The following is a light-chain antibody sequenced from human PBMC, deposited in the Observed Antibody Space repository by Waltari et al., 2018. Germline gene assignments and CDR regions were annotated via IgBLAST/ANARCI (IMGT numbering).Light chain of an antibody. J-gene: IGLJ3*02. CDR2: DVS. CDR3: CSYAGSYTNWV. Sequence: QSALTQPRSVSGSPGQSVTISCTGTSSDVGGSNYVSCYQQHPGKAPKLMIYDVSKRPSGVPDRFAGSKSGNTASLTISGLQAEDEADYYCCSYAGSYTNWVFGGGTKLTVL. CDR1: SSDVGGSNY. V-gene: IGLV2-11*01.